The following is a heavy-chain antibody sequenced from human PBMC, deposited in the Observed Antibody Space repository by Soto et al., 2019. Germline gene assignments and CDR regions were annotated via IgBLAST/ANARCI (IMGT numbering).Heavy chain of an antibody. Sequence: LSLTCTVSGGSITSDYSCWSWIRQPPGEGLEWIGHIFDSGTTYTNPSLRSQVAISLDTPKNHFSLTLSSVTAADTAVYYCARGPSGDKVHYWGQGALVTVSS. V-gene: IGHV4-30-4*01. CDR3: ARGPSGDKVHY. D-gene: IGHD7-27*01. CDR2: IFDSGTT. J-gene: IGHJ4*02. CDR1: GGSITSDYSC.